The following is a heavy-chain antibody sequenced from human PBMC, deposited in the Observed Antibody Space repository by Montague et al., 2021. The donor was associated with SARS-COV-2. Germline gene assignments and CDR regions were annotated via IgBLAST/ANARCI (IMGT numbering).Heavy chain of an antibody. CDR3: ARVEGMIGGITHFDY. V-gene: IGHV4-59*01. J-gene: IGHJ4*02. Sequence: SETLSLTCSVSGASMKSYYWTWVRQSPGKGLQWIGYTYYSGSTSYDPSLQSRLTMAVDTSKNQFTLRLMSVTAADSAVYYCARVEGMIGGITHFDYWGQGTLVTVPS. D-gene: IGHD2-21*01. CDR1: GASMKSYY. CDR2: TYYSGST.